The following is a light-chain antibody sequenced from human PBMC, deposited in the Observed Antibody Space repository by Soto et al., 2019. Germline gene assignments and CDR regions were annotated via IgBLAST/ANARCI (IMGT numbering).Light chain of an antibody. CDR3: TSWTTSTTMI. V-gene: IGLV2-14*03. Sequence: QSALTQPASVSGSPGQSITISCTGTSSDIGAYNFVSWYQQHPGKAPKLMLYDVNIRPSGVSNRFSGSKSGNTASLTISGLQDEDEADYYCTSWTTSTTMIFGGGTK. CDR1: SSDIGAYNF. CDR2: DVN. J-gene: IGLJ2*01.